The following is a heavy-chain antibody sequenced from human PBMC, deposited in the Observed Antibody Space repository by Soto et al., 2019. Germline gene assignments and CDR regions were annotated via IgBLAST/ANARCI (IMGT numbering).Heavy chain of an antibody. D-gene: IGHD6-19*01. CDR1: GFVSTNHN. J-gene: IGHJ4*02. V-gene: IGHV1-3*01. CDR3: ASDYGSNWRL. CDR2: INAGNGNT. Sequence: QAHLVQSGTEVKMPGDSVQVSCKASGFVSTNHNFHWVRQATGQSLEWMGRINAGNGNTQYSQNFQGRVTFTSDPSERTAFMELTNLRFEDRAMYYCASDYGSNWRLWVQGPLVSFSS.